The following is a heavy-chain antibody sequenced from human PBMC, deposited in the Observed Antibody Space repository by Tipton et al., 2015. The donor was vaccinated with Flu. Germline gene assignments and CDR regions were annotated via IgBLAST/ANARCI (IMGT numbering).Heavy chain of an antibody. J-gene: IGHJ4*02. CDR1: GFTFSSYW. Sequence: SLRLSCAASGFTFSSYWMSWVRQAPGKGLEWVAVIWYDGSNKYYADSVKGRFTISRDNSKNTLYLQMNSLRAEDTAVYYCARDPGDIVVVPAAPTFWGQGTLVTVSS. CDR3: ARDPGDIVVVPAAPTF. D-gene: IGHD2-2*01. CDR2: IWYDGSNK. V-gene: IGHV3-33*08.